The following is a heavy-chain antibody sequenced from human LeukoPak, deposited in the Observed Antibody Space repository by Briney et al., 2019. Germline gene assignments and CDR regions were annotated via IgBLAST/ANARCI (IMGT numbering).Heavy chain of an antibody. V-gene: IGHV4-39*07. D-gene: IGHD3-22*01. CDR3: ARVYYDSSGYAHGDAFDI. J-gene: IGHJ3*02. CDR1: GGSISSSSYY. Sequence: PSETLSLTCTVSGGSISSSSYYWGWIRQPPGKGLEWIGSIYYSGSTYYNPSLKSRVTISVDTSKNQFSLKLSSVTAADTAVYYCARVYYDSSGYAHGDAFDIWGQGTMVTVSS. CDR2: IYYSGST.